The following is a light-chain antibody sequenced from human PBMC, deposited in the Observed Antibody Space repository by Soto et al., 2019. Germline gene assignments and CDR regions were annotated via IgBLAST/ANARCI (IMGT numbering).Light chain of an antibody. V-gene: IGLV4-69*01. CDR3: QTWGSGSWV. Sequence: QPVLTQSPSASASLGASVRLTCTLSSGHSSYAIAWHQQQPEKGPHYLMKVNSDGSHNKGDGIPDRFSGSSSGAERYLTISSLQSEDEADYYCQTWGSGSWVFGGGTKLTV. CDR1: SGHSSYA. J-gene: IGLJ3*02. CDR2: VNSDGSH.